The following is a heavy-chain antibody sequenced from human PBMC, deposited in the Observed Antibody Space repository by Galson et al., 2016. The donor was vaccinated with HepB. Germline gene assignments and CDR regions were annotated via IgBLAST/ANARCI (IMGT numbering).Heavy chain of an antibody. CDR3: AREGRCTAGRCYTDY. D-gene: IGHD2-8*02. CDR1: GFSFDDYA. J-gene: IGHJ4*02. Sequence: SLRLSCAGSGFSFDDYAMHWVRQAPGKGLEWVSGISWNSGSIGYADSVKGRFTVSRDNAKNSLYLHMYDLRGDDTAVYFCAREGRCTAGRCYTDYWGQGTLVTVSS. CDR2: ISWNSGSI. V-gene: IGHV3-9*01.